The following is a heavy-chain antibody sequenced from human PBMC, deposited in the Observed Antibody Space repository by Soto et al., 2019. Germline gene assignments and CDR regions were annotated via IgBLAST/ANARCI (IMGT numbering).Heavy chain of an antibody. V-gene: IGHV3-21*01. D-gene: IGHD5-18*01. Sequence: PGGSLRLSCAASGFTFSSYSMNWVRQAPGKGLEWVSSISSSSSYIYYADSVKGRFTISRDNAKNSLYLQMNSLRAEDTAVYYCARDIYSYGNGFDYWGQGTLVTAPQ. CDR1: GFTFSSYS. CDR2: ISSSSSYI. J-gene: IGHJ4*02. CDR3: ARDIYSYGNGFDY.